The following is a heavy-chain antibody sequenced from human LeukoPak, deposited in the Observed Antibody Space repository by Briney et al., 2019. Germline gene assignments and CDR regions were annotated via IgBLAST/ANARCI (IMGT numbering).Heavy chain of an antibody. Sequence: GRSLRLSCAASGFSFSNHYMSWIRQAPGKGLEWVSYISGSGSTIYYAASVRGRFTISRDNAKNSLYLQMNSLRAEDTAIYYCAREGITIFGVANSNWFDPWGQGTLVTVSS. CDR1: GFSFSNHY. CDR2: ISGSGSTI. D-gene: IGHD3-3*01. V-gene: IGHV3-11*01. J-gene: IGHJ5*02. CDR3: AREGITIFGVANSNWFDP.